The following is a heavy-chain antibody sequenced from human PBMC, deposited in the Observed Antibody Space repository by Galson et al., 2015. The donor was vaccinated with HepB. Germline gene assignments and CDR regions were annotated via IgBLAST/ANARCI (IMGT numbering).Heavy chain of an antibody. CDR3: ARLSSSGWPLEGFDF. D-gene: IGHD6-19*01. CDR1: GYTFTSYA. CDR2: ISAYNGAT. V-gene: IGHV1-18*01. J-gene: IGHJ4*02. Sequence: SVKVSCKASGYTFTSYAISWVRQAPGQGLECMGWISAYNGATNYAQEFQDRVTMTTDTSASAVYMELRSLRSDDTAMYYCARLSSSGWPLEGFDFWGQGTPVTVSS.